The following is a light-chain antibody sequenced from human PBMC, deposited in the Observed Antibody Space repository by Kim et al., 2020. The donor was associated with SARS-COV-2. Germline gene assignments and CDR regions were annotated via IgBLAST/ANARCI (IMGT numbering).Light chain of an antibody. V-gene: IGKV1-33*01. CDR3: QQSDNLPLT. J-gene: IGKJ4*01. CDR2: DAS. Sequence: SASVGDRVTITCQASQDINNYLNWYQQKPGKAPKLLIYDASNLETGVPSRFSGSGSGTNFTFTISSLQPEDIAIYYCQQSDNLPLTFGAGTKVEIK. CDR1: QDINNY.